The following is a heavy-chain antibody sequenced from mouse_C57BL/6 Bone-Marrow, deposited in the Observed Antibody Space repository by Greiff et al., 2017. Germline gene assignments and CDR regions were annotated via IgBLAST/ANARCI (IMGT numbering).Heavy chain of an antibody. CDR2: IDPENGDT. CDR3: TTEYPCDY. J-gene: IGHJ2*01. D-gene: IGHD2-10*02. Sequence: VQLQQSGAELVRPGASVKLSCTASGFNIKDDYMHWVKQRPEQGLEWIGWIDPENGDTEYASKFQGKATITADTSSNTAYLQLSSLTSEDTAVYYCTTEYPCDYWGQGTTRTVSS. V-gene: IGHV14-4*01. CDR1: GFNIKDDY.